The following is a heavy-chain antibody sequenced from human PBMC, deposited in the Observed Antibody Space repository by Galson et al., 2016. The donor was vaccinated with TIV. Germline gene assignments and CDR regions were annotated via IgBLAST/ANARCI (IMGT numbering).Heavy chain of an antibody. J-gene: IGHJ6*02. CDR1: DGSITGYY. CDR2: IYSSGGT. CDR3: VRDSGIAMPGTAGVV. V-gene: IGHV4-4*07. D-gene: IGHD6-19*01. Sequence: SETLSLTCTISDGSITGYYWSWVRQSAGKGLEWIGRIYSSGGTNHNPSLQSRVTMSVDTSKNHLTLKMTSVTAADTAVYYCVRDSGIAMPGTAGVVWGQGTTVIVTS.